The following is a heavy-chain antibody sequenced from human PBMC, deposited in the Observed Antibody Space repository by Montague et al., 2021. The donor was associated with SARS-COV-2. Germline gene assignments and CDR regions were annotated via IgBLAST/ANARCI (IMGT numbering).Heavy chain of an antibody. J-gene: IGHJ6*02. CDR2: IWHGGST. V-gene: IGHV4-38-2*02. D-gene: IGHD2-8*01. CDR1: GYSITHAYY. CDR3: ARTSQYCTPTNCYLPNAMDV. Sequence: SETLSLTCTVSGYSITHAYYWGWIRQPPGKGLEWIGNIWHGGSTYYNPSLKSRVTISVDTSNNQFSLKPTSVTAADTAVYYCARTSQYCTPTNCYLPNAMDVWGQGTTVTVSS.